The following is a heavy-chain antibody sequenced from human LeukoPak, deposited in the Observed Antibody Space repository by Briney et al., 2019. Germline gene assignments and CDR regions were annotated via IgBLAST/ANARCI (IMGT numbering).Heavy chain of an antibody. D-gene: IGHD2-2*01. CDR2: ISWNSGSI. CDR3: AKSAGTSSVRGYFDY. V-gene: IGHV3-9*01. CDR1: GFTFDDYA. J-gene: IGHJ4*02. Sequence: GRSLRLSCAASGFTFDDYAMHWVRQAPGKGLEWVSGISWNSGSIGYADSVKGRFTISRDNSKNTLYLQMNSLRAEDTAVYYCAKSAGTSSVRGYFDYWGQGTLVTVSS.